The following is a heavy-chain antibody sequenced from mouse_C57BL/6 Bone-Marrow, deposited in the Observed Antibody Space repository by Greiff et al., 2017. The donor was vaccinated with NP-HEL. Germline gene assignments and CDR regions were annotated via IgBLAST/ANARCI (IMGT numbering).Heavy chain of an antibody. Sequence: EVKLMESGPGLVKPSQSLSLTCSVTGYSITSGYYWNWIRQFPGNKLEWMGYIRYDGSNNYNPSLKNRISITRDTSKNQFFLKLNSVTTEDTATDYCARVTTNYAMDYGGQGTSVTVSA. V-gene: IGHV3-6*01. CDR1: GYSITSGYY. D-gene: IGHD2-13*01. J-gene: IGHJ4*01. CDR2: IRYDGSN. CDR3: ARVTTNYAMDY.